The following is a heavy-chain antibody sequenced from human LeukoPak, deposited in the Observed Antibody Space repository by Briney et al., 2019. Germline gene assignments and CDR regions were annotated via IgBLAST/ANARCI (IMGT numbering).Heavy chain of an antibody. CDR2: INPSCGST. V-gene: IGHV1-46*01. D-gene: IGHD6-19*01. CDR1: GYTFTGYY. CDR3: ASSSSGWYGYYYY. Sequence: ASVKVSCKASGYTFTGYYIHWGRQAPGQGLGWMGIINPSCGSTSYAQKFQGRGTMTRDMSTSTVYMELSSLRSEDTAVYYCASSSSGWYGYYYYWGQGTLVTVSS. J-gene: IGHJ4*02.